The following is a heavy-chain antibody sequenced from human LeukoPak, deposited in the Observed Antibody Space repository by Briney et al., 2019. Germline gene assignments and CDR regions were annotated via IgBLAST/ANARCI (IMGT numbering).Heavy chain of an antibody. Sequence: SETLSLTCTASGGSISSSSYYWGWIRQPPGKGLEWIGNIYYSGHTYYNPSLKSRVTISVVTSKNQFSLTLTSVTATDTAVYYCARRRERYSWNDLGGYFDPWGQGTLVTVSS. V-gene: IGHV4-39*01. CDR1: GGSISSSSYY. J-gene: IGHJ5*02. D-gene: IGHD1-1*01. CDR2: IYYSGHT. CDR3: ARRRERYSWNDLGGYFDP.